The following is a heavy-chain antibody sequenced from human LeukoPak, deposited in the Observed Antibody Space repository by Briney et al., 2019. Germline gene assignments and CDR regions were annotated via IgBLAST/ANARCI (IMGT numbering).Heavy chain of an antibody. V-gene: IGHV3-48*03. CDR3: ARRLSYYGMDV. D-gene: IGHD3-16*02. Sequence: PGGSLRLSCAASGFTFSSYEMIWVRQTPGKGLEWLSKISGSGSTIHDADSVKGRFTVSRDNAKNSLFLQMNSLRAEDTAVYYCARRLSYYGMDVWGQGTTVTVSS. CDR1: GFTFSSYE. CDR2: ISGSGSTI. J-gene: IGHJ6*02.